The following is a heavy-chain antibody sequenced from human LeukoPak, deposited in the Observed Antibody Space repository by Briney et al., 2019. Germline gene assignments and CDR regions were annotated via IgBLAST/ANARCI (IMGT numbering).Heavy chain of an antibody. CDR2: INPNSGGT. V-gene: IGHV1-2*04. CDR1: GYTFTGYY. D-gene: IGHD3-16*01. Sequence: GASVKVSCKASGYTFTGYYTHWVRQAPGQGLEWMGWINPNSGGTNYAQKFQGWVTMTRDTSISTAYMELSRLRSDDTAVYYCARGGTADHVLAYLYGMDVWGQGTTVTVSS. CDR3: ARGGTADHVLAYLYGMDV. J-gene: IGHJ6*02.